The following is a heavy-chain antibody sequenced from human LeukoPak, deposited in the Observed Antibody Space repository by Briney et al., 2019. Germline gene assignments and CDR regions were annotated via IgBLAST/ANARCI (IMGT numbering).Heavy chain of an antibody. V-gene: IGHV3-20*04. CDR3: ARAYSGYENYYYYYYMDV. D-gene: IGHD5-12*01. Sequence: PGGSLRLSCAASGFTFDDYGMSWVRQAPGKGLEWVSGINWNGGNTGYADSVKGRFTISRDNAKNSLYLQMNSLRAEDTALYYCARAYSGYENYYYYYYMDVWGKETTVTVSS. CDR2: INWNGGNT. CDR1: GFTFDDYG. J-gene: IGHJ6*03.